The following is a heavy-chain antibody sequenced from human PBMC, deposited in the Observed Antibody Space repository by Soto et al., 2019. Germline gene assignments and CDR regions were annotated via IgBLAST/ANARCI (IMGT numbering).Heavy chain of an antibody. CDR3: AKRGGYSYVFGY. CDR1: GFTFSSYA. D-gene: IGHD5-18*01. Sequence: EVQLLESGGGLVQHGGSLRLSCAASGFTFSSYAMSCVRQAPGKGLEWVSAISGSGGSTYYADSVKGRFTISRDNSKNTLYRQMNSLRAEDTAVYYCAKRGGYSYVFGYWGQGTLVTDS. V-gene: IGHV3-23*01. CDR2: ISGSGGST. J-gene: IGHJ4*02.